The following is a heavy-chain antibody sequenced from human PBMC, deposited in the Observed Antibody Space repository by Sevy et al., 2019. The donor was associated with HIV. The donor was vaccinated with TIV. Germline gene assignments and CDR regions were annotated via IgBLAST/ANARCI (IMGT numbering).Heavy chain of an antibody. CDR3: ARDGGYCSSTSCAYYYYMDV. CDR2: IIPIFGTA. J-gene: IGHJ6*03. Sequence: ASVKVSCKASGGTFSSYAISWVRQAPGQGLEWMGGIIPIFGTANYAQKFQGRVTITADKSTSTAYMELGSLGSEDTAVYYCARDGGYCSSTSCAYYYYMDVWGKGTTVTVSS. CDR1: GGTFSSYA. V-gene: IGHV1-69*06. D-gene: IGHD2-2*01.